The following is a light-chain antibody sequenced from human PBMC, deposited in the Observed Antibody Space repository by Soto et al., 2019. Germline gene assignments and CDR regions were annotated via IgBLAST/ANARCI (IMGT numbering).Light chain of an antibody. CDR3: QQYNSYSSWT. V-gene: IGKV1-5*01. Sequence: IHMTQSPSTLSASVLYRVTITFLSSQSLNSSLAWYQQKPGRAPKLLIYDASTLESGVPSRFSGSGSGTEFTLTISSLQTDDFATYYCQQYNSYSSWTFGQGTKVDIK. CDR2: DAS. CDR1: QSLNSS. J-gene: IGKJ1*01.